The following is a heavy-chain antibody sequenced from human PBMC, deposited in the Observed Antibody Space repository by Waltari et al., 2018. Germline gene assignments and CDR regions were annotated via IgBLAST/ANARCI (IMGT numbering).Heavy chain of an antibody. J-gene: IGHJ6*02. D-gene: IGHD6-13*01. Sequence: QVQLVQSGAEVKKPGSSVKVSCKASGGTFRSYAISWVRQAPGQGLEWMGGIIPIFGTANYAQKFQGRVTITADESTSTAYMELSSLRSEDTAVYYCARDPRIKIAAAGTAYYYGMDVWGQGTTVTVSS. CDR1: GGTFRSYA. CDR2: IIPIFGTA. CDR3: ARDPRIKIAAAGTAYYYGMDV. V-gene: IGHV1-69*13.